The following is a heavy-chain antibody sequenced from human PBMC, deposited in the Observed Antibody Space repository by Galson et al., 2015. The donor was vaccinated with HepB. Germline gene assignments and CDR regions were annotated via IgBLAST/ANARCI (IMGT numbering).Heavy chain of an antibody. CDR2: INPNSGGT. CDR1: GSTFTGYY. V-gene: IGHV1-2*06. D-gene: IGHD3-10*02. J-gene: IGHJ6*02. CDR3: ARGGVKGSVPGVIYYYYGMDV. Sequence: SVTVSCKASGSTFTGYYMHWVRQAPGQGLEWMGRINPNSGGTNYAQKFQGRVTMTRDTSISTAYMELSRLRSDDTAVYYCARGGVKGSVPGVIYYYYGMDVWGQGTTVTVSS.